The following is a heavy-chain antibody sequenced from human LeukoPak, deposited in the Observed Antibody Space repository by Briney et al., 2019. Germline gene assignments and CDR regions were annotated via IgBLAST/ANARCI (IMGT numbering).Heavy chain of an antibody. CDR3: ARVVPAADYYGMDV. CDR2: IIPIFGTA. D-gene: IGHD2-2*01. V-gene: IGHV1-69*05. Sequence: SVKVSCKASGGTFSSYAISWVRQAPGQGLEWMGGIIPIFGTANYAQKFQGRVTMTRDTSTSTAYMELSRLRSDDTAVYYCARVVPAADYYGMDVWGQGTTVTVSS. J-gene: IGHJ6*02. CDR1: GGTFSSYA.